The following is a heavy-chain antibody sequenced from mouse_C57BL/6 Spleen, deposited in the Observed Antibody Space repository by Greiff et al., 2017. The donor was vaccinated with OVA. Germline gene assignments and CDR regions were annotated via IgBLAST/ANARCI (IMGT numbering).Heavy chain of an antibody. CDR2: IYPGDGDT. J-gene: IGHJ2*01. CDR3: ARGGPGITTVVEGFDY. CDR1: GYAFSSSW. D-gene: IGHD1-1*01. V-gene: IGHV1-82*01. Sequence: LVESGPELVKPGASVKISCKASGYAFSSSWMNWVKQRPGTGLEWIGRIYPGDGDTNYNGKFKGKATLTADKSSSTAYMQLSSLTSEDSAVYFCARGGPGITTVVEGFDYWGQGTTLTVSS.